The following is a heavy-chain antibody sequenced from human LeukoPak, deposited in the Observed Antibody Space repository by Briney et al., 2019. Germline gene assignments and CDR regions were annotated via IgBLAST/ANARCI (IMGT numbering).Heavy chain of an antibody. CDR3: AGLVVAAIDNNNWFDP. D-gene: IGHD2-15*01. V-gene: IGHV4-59*01. CDR1: GGSISSYC. Sequence: SETLSLTCTVSGGSISSYCWSWIRQPPGKGLEWIGYIYYSGSTNYNPSLKSRVTISVDTSKNQFSLKLSSVTAADTAVYYCAGLVVAAIDNNNWFDPWGQGTLVTVSS. J-gene: IGHJ5*02. CDR2: IYYSGST.